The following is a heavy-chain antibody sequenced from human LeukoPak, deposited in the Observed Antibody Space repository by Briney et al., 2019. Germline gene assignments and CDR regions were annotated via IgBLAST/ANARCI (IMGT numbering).Heavy chain of an antibody. CDR1: GFTFSSYA. J-gene: IGHJ4*02. Sequence: GGSLRLSCAASGFTFSSYAMSWVRQAPGKGLEWVSAISGSGGSTYYADSVKGRFTISRDNSKNTLYLQMNSLRAEDTALYYCATDSSNWYFDFWGQGTLVTVSS. CDR3: ATDSSNWYFDF. CDR2: ISGSGGST. D-gene: IGHD6-13*01. V-gene: IGHV3-23*01.